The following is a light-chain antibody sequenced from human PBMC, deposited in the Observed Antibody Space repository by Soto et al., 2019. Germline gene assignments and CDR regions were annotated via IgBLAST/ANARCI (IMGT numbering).Light chain of an antibody. Sequence: QSALTQPASVSGSPGQSITISCTGTSSDVGGYNYVSWYQQHPGKAPKLMIYEVSNRPSGVSIRFSGSKSGNTASLTISGLQAEDEADYYCSSYTSSSILVFGGGTKLTVL. CDR1: SSDVGGYNY. J-gene: IGLJ2*01. CDR3: SSYTSSSILV. V-gene: IGLV2-14*01. CDR2: EVS.